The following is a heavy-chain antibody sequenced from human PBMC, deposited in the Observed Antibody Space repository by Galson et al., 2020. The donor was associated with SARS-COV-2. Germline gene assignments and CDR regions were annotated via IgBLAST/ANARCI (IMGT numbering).Heavy chain of an antibody. CDR2: ISYTGKT. V-gene: IGHV4-39*07. CDR3: ARDRGWYGNQFFDY. D-gene: IGHD2-15*01. CDR1: GDSVTRSSFL. J-gene: IGHJ4*02. Sequence: ASETLSLTCSVSGDSVTRSSFLWGWIRQPPGKGLEWIGTISYTGKTYYKPSLLGRVTISSDTSRNQFSLTLSFVTAADTAVYFCARDRGWYGNQFFDYWGQGTHAIVSS.